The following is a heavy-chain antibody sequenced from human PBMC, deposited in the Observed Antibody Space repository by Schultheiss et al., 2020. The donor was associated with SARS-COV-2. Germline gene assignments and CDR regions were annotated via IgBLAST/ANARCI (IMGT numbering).Heavy chain of an antibody. V-gene: IGHV3-53*05. Sequence: GGSLRLSCAASGFTVSSNYMSWVRQAPGKGLEWVSVIYSGGSTYYADSVKGRFTISRDNSKNTLYLQMNSLRTEDTAVYYCAKGTWYGSEQGGYWGQGTLVTVSS. CDR3: AKGTWYGSEQGGY. J-gene: IGHJ4*02. CDR1: GFTVSSNY. D-gene: IGHD6-19*01. CDR2: IYSGGST.